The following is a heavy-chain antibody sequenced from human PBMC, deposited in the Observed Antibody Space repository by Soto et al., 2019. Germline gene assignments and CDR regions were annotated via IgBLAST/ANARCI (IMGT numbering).Heavy chain of an antibody. J-gene: IGHJ4*02. CDR2: IYYSGST. D-gene: IGHD1-20*01. CDR1: GGSISSYY. Sequence: SETLSLTCTVSGGSISSYYWSWIRQPPGKGLEWIGYIYYSGSTNYNPSLKSRVTISVDTSKNQFSLKLSSVTAADTAVYYCAGGGDNWNDSSYFDYWGQGTLVTVSS. CDR3: AGGGDNWNDSSYFDY. V-gene: IGHV4-59*01.